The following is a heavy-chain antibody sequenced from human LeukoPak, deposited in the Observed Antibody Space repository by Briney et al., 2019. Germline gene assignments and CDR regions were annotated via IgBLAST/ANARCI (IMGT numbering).Heavy chain of an antibody. Sequence: GGSLRLSCAASGFTFSSYAMSWVRQAPGKGLEWVSAISGRGSSTYYADSVKGRFTISRDNTKNSLYLQMNSLRAEDTAVYYCARVLAYYYDSSGYYPIWGQGTLVTVSS. CDR1: GFTFSSYA. CDR3: ARVLAYYYDSSGYYPI. D-gene: IGHD3-22*01. CDR2: ISGRGSST. J-gene: IGHJ4*02. V-gene: IGHV3-23*01.